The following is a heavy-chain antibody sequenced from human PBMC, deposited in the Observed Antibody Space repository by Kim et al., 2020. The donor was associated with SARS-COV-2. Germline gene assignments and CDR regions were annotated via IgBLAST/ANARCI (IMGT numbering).Heavy chain of an antibody. CDR3: ARHGPSYGGRTAAGPLTLGY. V-gene: IGHV4-39*01. J-gene: IGHJ4*02. D-gene: IGHD6-13*01. CDR2: IYYSGST. CDR1: GGSISSSSYY. Sequence: SETLSLTCTVSGGSISSSSYYWGWIRQPPGKGLEWIGSIYYSGSTYYNPSLKSRVTISVDTSKNQFSLKLSSVTAADTAVYYCARHGPSYGGRTAAGPLTLGYWGQGTLVTVSS.